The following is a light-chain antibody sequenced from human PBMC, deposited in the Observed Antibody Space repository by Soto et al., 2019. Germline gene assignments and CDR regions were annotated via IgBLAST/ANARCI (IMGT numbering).Light chain of an antibody. J-gene: IGLJ1*01. CDR2: DVT. Sequence: SALTQPSSVSGSPGQSITISCTGNNNEVGGYNYVSWYQHHPGKAPKLIIYDVTNRPSGVSNPFSGSKSGNTASLTISGLQPEDEADYYCSSYTTSNTRQIVFGTGTKVTVL. V-gene: IGLV2-14*03. CDR1: NNEVGGYNY. CDR3: SSYTTSNTRQIV.